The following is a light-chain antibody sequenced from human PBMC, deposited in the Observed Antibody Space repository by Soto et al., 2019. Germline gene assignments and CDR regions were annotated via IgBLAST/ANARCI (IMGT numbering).Light chain of an antibody. CDR3: SSYAGNRHFYV. V-gene: IGLV2-8*01. Sequence: QSALTQPPSASGTPGQSVTLSCTETSSDVGGYNFVSWYQQHPGKAPKLMIYEVSKRPSGIPDRFSGSKSGNTASLTVSGLQAEDEADYYCSSYAGNRHFYVFGTGTKVTVL. CDR1: SSDVGGYNF. CDR2: EVS. J-gene: IGLJ1*01.